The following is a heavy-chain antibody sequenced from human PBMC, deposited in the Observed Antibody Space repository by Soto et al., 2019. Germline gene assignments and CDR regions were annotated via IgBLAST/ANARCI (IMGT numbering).Heavy chain of an antibody. D-gene: IGHD3-10*01. CDR3: ARDGGFGELKY. J-gene: IGHJ4*02. CDR1: GDTFSGYP. CDR2: IIPVFGTT. Sequence: QVQLVQSGAELKKPGSSVKVSCKASGDTFSGYPINWVRQAPGEGLEWMGRIIPVFGTTNDAQRFEGRVTFTAGESTNTACMELRGLLSEDTSVYYCARDGGFGELKYWGPGTLVTVSS. V-gene: IGHV1-69*18.